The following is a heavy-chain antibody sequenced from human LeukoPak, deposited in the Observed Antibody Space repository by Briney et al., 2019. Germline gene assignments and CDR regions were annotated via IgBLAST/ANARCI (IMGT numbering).Heavy chain of an antibody. D-gene: IGHD5-24*01. V-gene: IGHV3-30-3*01. J-gene: IGHJ4*02. CDR2: ISYDGCNK. CDR1: GFTFSSYA. Sequence: GGSLRLSCAASGFTFSSYAMHWVPESPGKGREGVAVISYDGCNKYYADCVKGRFPLPRDNSKNTLYLQMNSLRAEDTAVYYCARGGDGYNCDYWGQGTLVTVSS. CDR3: ARGGDGYNCDY.